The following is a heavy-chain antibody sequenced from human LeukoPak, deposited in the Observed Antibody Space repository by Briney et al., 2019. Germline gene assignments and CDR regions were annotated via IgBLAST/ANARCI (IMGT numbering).Heavy chain of an antibody. D-gene: IGHD3-10*01. CDR1: GFTFSSYS. V-gene: IGHV3-21*01. CDR3: ASPPSHGSGSYS. J-gene: IGHJ5*02. Sequence: PGGSLRLSCAASGFTFSSYSMNWVRQAPGKGLEWVSSISSSSSYIYYADSVKGRFTISRDNAENSLYLQMNSLRAEDTAVYYCASPPSHGSGSYSWGQGTLVTVSS. CDR2: ISSSSSYI.